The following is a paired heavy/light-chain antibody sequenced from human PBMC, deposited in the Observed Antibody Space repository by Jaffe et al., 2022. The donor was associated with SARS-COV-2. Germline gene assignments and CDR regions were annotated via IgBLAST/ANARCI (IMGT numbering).Heavy chain of an antibody. CDR3: ATDGDGYINHFYGMDV. J-gene: IGHJ6*02. CDR1: GLTFSGYW. D-gene: IGHD2-21*02. CDR2: INQDGSEK. V-gene: IGHV3-7*01. Sequence: EVQLVESGGDLVQPGGSLGLSCAASGLTFSGYWMSWVRQAPGKGLEWVANINQDGSEKYYVDSVKGRFTISRDNAENSLYLQMNSLRAEDTAVYYCATDGDGYINHFYGMDVWGQGTTVTVSS.
Light chain of an antibody. Sequence: QSVLTQPPSASGTPGQRVTISCSGSSSNIGSNYVFWYHQFPGTAPKLLIYRNNQRPSGVPDRFSGSKSDTSASLAISGLRSEDEADYYCAAWDDTLSGWVFGGGTKLTVL. J-gene: IGLJ3*02. CDR2: RNN. CDR1: SSNIGSNY. V-gene: IGLV1-47*01. CDR3: AAWDDTLSGWV.